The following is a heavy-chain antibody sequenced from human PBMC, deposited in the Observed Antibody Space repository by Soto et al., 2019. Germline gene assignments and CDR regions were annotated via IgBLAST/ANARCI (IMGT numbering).Heavy chain of an antibody. D-gene: IGHD3-22*01. CDR3: ARTYYYDSSGPQEFDY. J-gene: IGHJ4*02. V-gene: IGHV1-69*13. CDR1: GGTFSSYA. CDR2: IIPIFGTA. Sequence: VKVSCKASGGTFSSYAISWVRQTPGQGLEWMGGIIPIFGTANYAQKFQGRVTITADESTSTAYMELSSLRSEDTAVYYCARTYYYDSSGPQEFDYWGQGTLVTVSS.